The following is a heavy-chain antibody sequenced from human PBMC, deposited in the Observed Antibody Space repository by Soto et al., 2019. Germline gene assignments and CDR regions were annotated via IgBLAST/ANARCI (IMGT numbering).Heavy chain of an antibody. CDR1: GFTFSDYA. D-gene: IGHD2-2*01. CDR2: ISAGGAT. J-gene: IGHJ4*02. Sequence: VQLVESGGGVVQPGRSLRLSCTASGFTFSDYAMHWVRQAPGKGLEWVAAISAGGATFYLDSVKGRFTISRDNSKNTLYLHMDSLSAEDTAVYFCAKAPFDIAARPSPIDYWGQGTLVTVSS. V-gene: IGHV3-23*04. CDR3: AKAPFDIAARPSPIDY.